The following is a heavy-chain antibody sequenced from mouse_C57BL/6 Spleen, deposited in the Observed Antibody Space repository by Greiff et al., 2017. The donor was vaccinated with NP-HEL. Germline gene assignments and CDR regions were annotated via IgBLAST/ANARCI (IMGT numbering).Heavy chain of an antibody. CDR3: ATSGGLLPDY. CDR2: INPSSGYT. Sequence: VQLQESGAELARPGASVKMSCKASGYTFTSYTMHWVKQRPGQGLEWIGYINPSSGYTKYNQKFKDKATLTADKSSSTAYMQLSSLTSEDSAVYCCATSGGLLPDYWGQGTTLTVSS. CDR1: GYTFTSYT. D-gene: IGHD2-3*01. J-gene: IGHJ2*01. V-gene: IGHV1-4*01.